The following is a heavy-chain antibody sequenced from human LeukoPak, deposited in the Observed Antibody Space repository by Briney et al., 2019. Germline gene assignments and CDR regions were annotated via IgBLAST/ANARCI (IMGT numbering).Heavy chain of an antibody. Sequence: PGGSLRLSCTASGFTFGDYAMSWVRQAPGKGLEWVGFIRSKAYGGTTEYAASVKGRFTISRDDSKSIAYLQMNSLKTEDTAVYYCARDKRQTSGSKKYFDYWGQGILVTVSS. CDR1: GFTFGDYA. CDR2: IRSKAYGGTT. J-gene: IGHJ4*02. V-gene: IGHV3-49*04. CDR3: ARDKRQTSGSKKYFDY. D-gene: IGHD2/OR15-2a*01.